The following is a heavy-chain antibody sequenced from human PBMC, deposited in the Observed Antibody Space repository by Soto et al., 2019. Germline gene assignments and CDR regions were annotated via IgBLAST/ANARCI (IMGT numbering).Heavy chain of an antibody. CDR1: GFTFSSYS. Sequence: PGGSLRLSCAASGFTFSSYSMNWVRQAPGKGLEWVSSISSSSSYIYYADSVKGRFTISRDNAKNSLYLQMNSLRAEDTAVYYCARPLTIRGSNYYYGMDVWGQGTTVTVSS. CDR3: ARPLTIRGSNYYYGMDV. J-gene: IGHJ6*02. D-gene: IGHD4-4*01. CDR2: ISSSSSYI. V-gene: IGHV3-21*01.